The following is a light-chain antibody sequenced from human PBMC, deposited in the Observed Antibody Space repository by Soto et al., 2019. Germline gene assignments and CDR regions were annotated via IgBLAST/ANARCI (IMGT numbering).Light chain of an antibody. J-gene: IGKJ2*01. CDR2: GAS. V-gene: IGKV3-20*01. CDR3: QQYGSSPRT. Sequence: EIVLTQSPGTLSLSPGERATLSCRASQSVSSSYLAWYQQKPGQAPRLLIYGASSRATGIPDRFSGSGSGTDFTLTISRQEPEDFAVYYCQQYGSSPRTFGEGPELEIK. CDR1: QSVSSSY.